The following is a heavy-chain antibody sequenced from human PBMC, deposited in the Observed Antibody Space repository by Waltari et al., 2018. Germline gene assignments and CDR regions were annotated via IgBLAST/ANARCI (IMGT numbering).Heavy chain of an antibody. CDR2: FDPEDGET. CDR3: ATDLRGGDYYDSSGYSY. D-gene: IGHD3-22*01. Sequence: QVQLVQSGAEVKKPGASVKVSCKVSGYPLTELSMHWGRQAPGKGLEWMGGFDPEDGETIYAQKFQGRVTMTEDTSTDTAYMELSSLRSEDTAVYYCATDLRGGDYYDSSGYSYWGQGTLVTVSS. CDR1: GYPLTELS. J-gene: IGHJ4*02. V-gene: IGHV1-24*01.